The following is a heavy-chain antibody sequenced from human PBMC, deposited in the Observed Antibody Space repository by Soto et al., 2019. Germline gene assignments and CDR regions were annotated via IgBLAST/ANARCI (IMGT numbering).Heavy chain of an antibody. CDR3: AHRQRTVVVGAPFDL. V-gene: IGHV2-5*02. CDR2: IYWDDDK. CDR1: GVSLTTSGVG. Sequence: QITLRESGPTLVQPTQTLTLTCTLSGVSLTTSGVGVGWIRQPPGKALEWLALIYWDDDKRFSPSLKSRLAITRDTSKNQVVMTMTDVAPVDTAIYYCAHRQRTVVVGAPFDLWGQGSQVTVSS. J-gene: IGHJ4*02. D-gene: IGHD2-15*01.